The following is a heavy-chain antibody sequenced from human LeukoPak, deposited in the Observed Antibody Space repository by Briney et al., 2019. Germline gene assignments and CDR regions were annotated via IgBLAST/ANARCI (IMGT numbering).Heavy chain of an antibody. CDR2: IRRKSSGGTT. Sequence: GRSLRLSCTGSGFTFGDCSMTWVRPAPGKGLEWVGFIRRKSSGGTTEYAPSVKDRFTISRDDSKNIAYLQMNNLKTEDTGVYYCTGSGYYDFWSGTRWGQGTLVVVSS. D-gene: IGHD3-3*01. V-gene: IGHV3-49*04. CDR3: TGSGYYDFWSGTR. J-gene: IGHJ4*02. CDR1: GFTFGDCS.